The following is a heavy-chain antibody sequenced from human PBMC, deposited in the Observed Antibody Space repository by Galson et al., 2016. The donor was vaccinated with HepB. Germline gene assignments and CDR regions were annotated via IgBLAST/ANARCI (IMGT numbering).Heavy chain of an antibody. CDR2: ISGGGTYS. J-gene: IGHJ4*02. CDR3: AKGGRSVTARRGLDS. D-gene: IGHD6-6*01. Sequence: SLRLSCAASGFTFSSYVMSWVRQAPGKGLEWVSVISGGGTYSYSADSVKGRFTISSDNSKNTVHLQIDSLRVEDTARYYCAKGGRSVTARRGLDSWGQGIRVTVSS. V-gene: IGHV3-23*01. CDR1: GFTFSSYV.